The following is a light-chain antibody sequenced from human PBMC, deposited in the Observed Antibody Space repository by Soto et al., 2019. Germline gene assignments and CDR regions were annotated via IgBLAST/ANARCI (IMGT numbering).Light chain of an antibody. J-gene: IGKJ4*01. Sequence: DIPMTQSPSSLSASVGDSVSFTCRASQSISSHLNWYQQHPGKAPKLLIYTSSTLQSGVPSRFSGSGSGTDFTLTISSLQPEDFATYFCQQSHSTPLTFGGGTKVEIK. CDR2: TSS. V-gene: IGKV1-39*01. CDR1: QSISSH. CDR3: QQSHSTPLT.